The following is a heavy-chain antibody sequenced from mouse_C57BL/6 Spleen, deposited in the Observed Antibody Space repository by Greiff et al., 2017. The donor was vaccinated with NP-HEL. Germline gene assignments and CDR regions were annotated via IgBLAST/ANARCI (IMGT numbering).Heavy chain of an antibody. CDR1: GFNIKDDY. J-gene: IGHJ2*01. V-gene: IGHV14-4*01. Sequence: VQLQQSGAELVRPGASVKLSCTASGFNIKDDYMHWVKQRPEQGLEWIGWIDPENGDTEYASKFQGKATITADTSSNTAYLQLSSLTSEDTAVYYCTKRTGTYYFDYWGQGTTLTVSS. CDR3: TKRTGTYYFDY. CDR2: IDPENGDT. D-gene: IGHD4-1*01.